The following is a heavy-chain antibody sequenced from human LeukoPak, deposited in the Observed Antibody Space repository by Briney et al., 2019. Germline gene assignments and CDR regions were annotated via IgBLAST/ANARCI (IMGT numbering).Heavy chain of an antibody. J-gene: IGHJ6*03. CDR1: GGSFIGFH. Sequence: SETLSLTCAVYGGSFIGFHWNWIRQPPGKGLEWIGDINHSGSTNYNPSLTSRVTISVDPSKNQFSLNLSSVTAADTAVYYCATPSMGYYYMDVWGKGTTVTVSS. D-gene: IGHD2-8*01. V-gene: IGHV4-34*01. CDR3: ATPSMGYYYMDV. CDR2: INHSGST.